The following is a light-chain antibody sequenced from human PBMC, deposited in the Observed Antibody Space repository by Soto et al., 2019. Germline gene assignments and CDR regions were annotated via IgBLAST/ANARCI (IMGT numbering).Light chain of an antibody. CDR1: QSFSGH. CDR2: GAS. CDR3: QQYYYWPPWT. Sequence: EIVLTQSPDTLSLSPGERATLYCRASQSFSGHLAWYQQKPGQAPRLLIYGASYRATGIPARFSGSGSGTEFTLTISGLQSEDLAVYYCQQYYYWPPWTFGQGTKV. V-gene: IGKV3-15*01. J-gene: IGKJ1*01.